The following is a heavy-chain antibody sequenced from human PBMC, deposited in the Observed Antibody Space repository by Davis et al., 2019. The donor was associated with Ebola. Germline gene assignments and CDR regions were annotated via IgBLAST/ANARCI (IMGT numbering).Heavy chain of an antibody. Sequence: ASVKVSCKASGYTFTSYGISWVRQAPGQGLEWMGWISAYNGNTNYAQKLQGRVTMTTDTSTSTAYMELRSLRSDETAVYYCARDLGIVVVPAAIQSKNYYYYYGMDAWGQGTTVTVSS. V-gene: IGHV1-18*01. D-gene: IGHD2-2*02. CDR3: ARDLGIVVVPAAIQSKNYYYYYGMDA. CDR2: ISAYNGNT. J-gene: IGHJ6*02. CDR1: GYTFTSYG.